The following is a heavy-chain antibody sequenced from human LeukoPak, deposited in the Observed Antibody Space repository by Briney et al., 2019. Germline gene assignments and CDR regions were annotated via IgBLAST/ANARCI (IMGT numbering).Heavy chain of an antibody. D-gene: IGHD2-15*01. CDR3: AKEAVVVVVAATGPFYYYYMDV. CDR2: ISGSGGST. Sequence: GGSLRLSCAASGFTFSSYAMSWVRQAPGKGLEWVSAISGSGGSTYYADSVKGRFTISRDNSKNTLYLQMNSLRAEDTAVYYCAKEAVVVVVAATGPFYYYYMDVWGKGTTVTISS. J-gene: IGHJ6*03. V-gene: IGHV3-23*01. CDR1: GFTFSSYA.